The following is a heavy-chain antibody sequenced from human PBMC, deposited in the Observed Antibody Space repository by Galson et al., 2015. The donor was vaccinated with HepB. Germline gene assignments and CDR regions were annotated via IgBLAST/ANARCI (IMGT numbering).Heavy chain of an antibody. CDR1: GFIFDDYA. CDR3: ARALAAANWFDP. CDR2: ISWNSLSM. V-gene: IGHV3-9*01. Sequence: SLRLSCAASGFIFDDYAMHWVRQVPGKGLEWLSGISWNSLSMAYADSVKGRFTISRDNAENSLYLQMNSLRAEDTALYYCARALAAANWFDPWGQGTLVTVS. J-gene: IGHJ5*02. D-gene: IGHD6-25*01.